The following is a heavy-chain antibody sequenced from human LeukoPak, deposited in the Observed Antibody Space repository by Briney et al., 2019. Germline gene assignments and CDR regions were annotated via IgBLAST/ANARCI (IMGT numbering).Heavy chain of an antibody. Sequence: GALRLSCAASGFTFSNYAMSGVRQAPGKGLEGVSAISGSGGSTYYEDSVKGRFTISRDNSKNTLYLQMNSLRAEDTAVYYCATERRWFLDWWGQGTLVTVSS. CDR3: ATERRWFLDW. V-gene: IGHV3-23*01. CDR2: ISGSGGST. CDR1: GFTFSNYA. J-gene: IGHJ4*02. D-gene: IGHD1-1*01.